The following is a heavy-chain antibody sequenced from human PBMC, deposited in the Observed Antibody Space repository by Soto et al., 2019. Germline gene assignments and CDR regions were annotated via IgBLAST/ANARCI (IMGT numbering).Heavy chain of an antibody. D-gene: IGHD6-13*01. CDR3: TGDASRDSSARGWFDP. V-gene: IGHV3-21*01. CDR2: ISSNSAYI. Sequence: LRLSCAASGFTFRSFTMNWVRQAPGKGLEWVSTISSNSAYIYYTDALRGRFTISRDNAKNSLHLQMNSLRAEDTAVYYCTGDASRDSSARGWFDPWGPGTLVTVYS. J-gene: IGHJ5*02. CDR1: GFTFRSFT.